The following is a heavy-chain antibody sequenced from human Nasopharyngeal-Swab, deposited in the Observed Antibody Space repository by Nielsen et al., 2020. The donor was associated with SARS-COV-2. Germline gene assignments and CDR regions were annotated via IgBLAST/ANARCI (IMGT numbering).Heavy chain of an antibody. V-gene: IGHV4-34*01. CDR3: ARVLGYFDL. D-gene: IGHD2-8*02. J-gene: IGHJ2*01. CDR2: INHSGST. CDR1: RGSLSGYY. Sequence: SETLSLTCAVYRGSLSGYYWSWIRQPPGKGLEWIGEINHSGSTNYNPSLKSRVTISVDTSKNQFSLKLSSVTAADTAVYYCARVLGYFDLWGRGTLVTVSS.